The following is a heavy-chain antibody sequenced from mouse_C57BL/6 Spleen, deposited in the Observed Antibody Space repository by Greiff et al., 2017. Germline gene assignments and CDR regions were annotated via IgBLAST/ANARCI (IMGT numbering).Heavy chain of an antibody. CDR1: GYTFTDYY. J-gene: IGHJ2*01. Sequence: EVQLQQSGPELVKPGASVKISCKASGYTFTDYYMNWVKQSHGKSLEWIGDINPNNGGTSYNQKFKGKATLTVDKSSSTAYMELRSLTSEDSAVYYCARRTHRLGLDYWGQGTTLTVSS. CDR3: ARRTHRLGLDY. V-gene: IGHV1-26*01. CDR2: INPNNGGT. D-gene: IGHD4-1*01.